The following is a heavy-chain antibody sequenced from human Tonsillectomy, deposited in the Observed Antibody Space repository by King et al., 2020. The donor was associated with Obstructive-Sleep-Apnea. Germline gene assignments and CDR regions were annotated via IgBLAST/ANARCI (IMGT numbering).Heavy chain of an antibody. V-gene: IGHV3-30*04. CDR2: ISYDGSNK. D-gene: IGHD6-13*01. CDR3: ARDGVAAAKSAFDI. Sequence: VQLVESGGGVVQPGRSLRLSCAASGFTFSSYAMHWVRQAPGKGLEWGAVISYDGSNKYYADSVKGRFTISRDNSKNTLYLQMNSLRAEDTAVYYCARDGVAAAKSAFDIWGQGTMVTVSS. J-gene: IGHJ3*02. CDR1: GFTFSSYA.